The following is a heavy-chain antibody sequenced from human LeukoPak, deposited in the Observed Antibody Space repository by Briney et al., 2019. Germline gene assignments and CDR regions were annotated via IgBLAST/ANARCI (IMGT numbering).Heavy chain of an antibody. CDR2: ISSSSSYI. J-gene: IGHJ6*02. CDR3: ARARRYYMIVVVISTNTKYGMDV. Sequence: PGGSLRLSCAASGFTFSSYSMNWVRQAPGKGLEWVSSISSSSSYIYYADSVKGRFTISRDNAINSLYLQMNSLRAEDTAVYYCARARRYYMIVVVISTNTKYGMDVWGQGTTVTVSS. V-gene: IGHV3-21*01. CDR1: GFTFSSYS. D-gene: IGHD3-22*01.